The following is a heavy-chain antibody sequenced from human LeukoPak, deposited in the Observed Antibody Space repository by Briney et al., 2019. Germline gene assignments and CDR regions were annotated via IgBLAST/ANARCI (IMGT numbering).Heavy chain of an antibody. J-gene: IGHJ4*02. CDR3: ARDLSSTSNWELDY. CDR2: INPNSGDT. Sequence: ASVKVSCKASGYIFTGYFIHWVRQAPGQGLEWMGRINPNSGDTYYPQTFQGRVTMTRDTSIITAYMELGRLRSDDTAVYYCARDLSSTSNWELDYWGQGALVTVSS. V-gene: IGHV1-2*06. CDR1: GYIFTGYF. D-gene: IGHD7-27*01.